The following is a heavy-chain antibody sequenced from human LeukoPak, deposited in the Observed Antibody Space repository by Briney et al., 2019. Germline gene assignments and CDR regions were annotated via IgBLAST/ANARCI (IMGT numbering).Heavy chain of an antibody. V-gene: IGHV3-30*04. Sequence: PGGSLRLSCAASGFTFSTYPMHWVRQAPGKGLEWVAVISNDGSNKYYADSVKGRFTLSRDSSKNTLYLQMNSLRTEDTAVYYCARVYGDYIFYYYYYMDVWGKGTTVTISS. J-gene: IGHJ6*03. D-gene: IGHD4-17*01. CDR2: ISNDGSNK. CDR3: ARVYGDYIFYYYYYMDV. CDR1: GFTFSTYP.